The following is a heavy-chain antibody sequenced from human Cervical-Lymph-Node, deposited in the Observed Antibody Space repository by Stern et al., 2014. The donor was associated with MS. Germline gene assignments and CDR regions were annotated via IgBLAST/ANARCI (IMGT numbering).Heavy chain of an antibody. J-gene: IGHJ4*02. CDR1: GYTFTRDD. CDR2: ISVYNGNT. V-gene: IGHV1-18*01. Sequence: QVQLGQSGAEVKKPGASGKVSCKASGYTFTRDDIAWVRQAPGQGLEWMGWISVYNGNTEYAQKLQGRVTMTRDTSTNTAYMELTSLISDDTAVYYCARWAYNWAFDYWGQGTLVTVSS. CDR3: ARWAYNWAFDY. D-gene: IGHD1-20*01.